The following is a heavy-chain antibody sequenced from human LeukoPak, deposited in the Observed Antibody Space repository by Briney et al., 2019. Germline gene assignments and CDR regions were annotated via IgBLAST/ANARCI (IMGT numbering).Heavy chain of an antibody. D-gene: IGHD2-2*01. Sequence: PSETLSLTCDVSGDSISSGGYSWSWVRQPPGKGLEWIGYIYSSGRSYYNPSLQSRVTISVDMSKNQFSLKLSSVTAADTAVYYCARTTEGYCRSTSYSWCYYYYMDVWGKGTTVTVSS. CDR2: IYSSGRS. V-gene: IGHV4-30-2*01. J-gene: IGHJ6*03. CDR1: GDSISSGGYS. CDR3: ARTTEGYCRSTSYSWCYYYYMDV.